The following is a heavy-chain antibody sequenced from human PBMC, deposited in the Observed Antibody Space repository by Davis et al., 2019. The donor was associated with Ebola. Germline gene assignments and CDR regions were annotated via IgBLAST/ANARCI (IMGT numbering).Heavy chain of an antibody. CDR3: ARGVGASGGDY. D-gene: IGHD1-26*01. V-gene: IGHV3-30-3*01. Sequence: GESLKISCAASGFTFSNYAMHWVRQAPGKGLEWVAVISYDGSNKYYADSVKGRFTISRDNSKNTLYLQMNSLRAEDTAVYYCARGVGASGGDYWGQGTLVTVSS. J-gene: IGHJ4*02. CDR1: GFTFSNYA. CDR2: ISYDGSNK.